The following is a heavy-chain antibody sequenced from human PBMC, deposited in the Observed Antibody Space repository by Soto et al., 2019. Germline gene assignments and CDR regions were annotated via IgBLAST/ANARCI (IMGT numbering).Heavy chain of an antibody. CDR2: ISSGSTNI. J-gene: IGHJ5*02. CDR3: ARDRYAAGSAS. CDR1: GFTFSDFY. D-gene: IGHD1-1*01. V-gene: IGHV3-11*01. Sequence: QVQLVESGGGLVKPGGSLRLSCAASGFTFSDFYMSWIRQAPGKGLEWISYISSGSTNIFYADSVKGRFTVSRDNAKNSVYLQMDRLRAEDTAVYYCARDRYAAGSASWGQGTLVTVSS.